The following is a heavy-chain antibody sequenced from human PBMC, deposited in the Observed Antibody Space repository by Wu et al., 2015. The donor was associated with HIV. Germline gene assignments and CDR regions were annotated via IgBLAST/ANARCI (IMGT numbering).Heavy chain of an antibody. Sequence: QVQLLQSGAEVKKPGASVKVSCQTSGYTSTGHYTHWVRQAPGQRPEWMGWMNPNSGGTTYAPKFQGRVTMTRDTSTSTAYLELSSLRSDDTAVYYCARDYCSGGFCHYFFDSWGPGNPGHRLL. V-gene: IGHV1-2*02. CDR1: GYTSTGHY. CDR2: MNPNSGGT. J-gene: IGHJ4*02. D-gene: IGHD2-15*01. CDR3: ARDYCSGGFCHYFFDS.